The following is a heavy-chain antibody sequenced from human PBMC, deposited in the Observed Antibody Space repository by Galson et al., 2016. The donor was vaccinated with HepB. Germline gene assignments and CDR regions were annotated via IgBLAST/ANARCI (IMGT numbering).Heavy chain of an antibody. CDR1: GFTFSSYT. V-gene: IGHV3-48*04. D-gene: IGHD6-19*01. Sequence: SLRLSCAASGFTFSSYTMNWVRQAPGKGLEWVSYISSNGATIYYADSVKGRFTLTRDNAKNSLFLRMNSLRAEDTAVYYCARDQTHGDSRAWYDALDYWGRGILVTVSS. CDR2: ISSNGATI. J-gene: IGHJ4*02. CDR3: ARDQTHGDSRAWYDALDY.